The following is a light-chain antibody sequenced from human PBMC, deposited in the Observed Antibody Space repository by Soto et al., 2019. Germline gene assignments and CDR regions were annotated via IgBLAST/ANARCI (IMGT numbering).Light chain of an antibody. CDR3: RSYAGSYTHV. V-gene: IGLV2-11*01. Sequence: QSALTQPRSVSGSPGQSVTISCTGTSSDVGGYNYVSWYQQHPGKAPKLMIYDVSKRPSGVPDRFSGSKSGNTASLTISGLQSADEADYNCRSYAGSYTHVFGTGTKLTVL. J-gene: IGLJ1*01. CDR2: DVS. CDR1: SSDVGGYNY.